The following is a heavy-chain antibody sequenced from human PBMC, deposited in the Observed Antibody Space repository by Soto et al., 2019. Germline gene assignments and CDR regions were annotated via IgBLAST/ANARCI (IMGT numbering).Heavy chain of an antibody. CDR3: ARQVVVAATVDY. Sequence: SETLSLTCTVSGGSISSGGYYWSWIRQHPGKGLEWIGYIYYSGSTYYNPSLNSRVTISVDTSKNQFSLKLSSVTAADTAVYYCARQVVVAATVDYWGQGTLVTVSS. J-gene: IGHJ4*02. D-gene: IGHD2-15*01. V-gene: IGHV4-31*03. CDR2: IYYSGST. CDR1: GGSISSGGYY.